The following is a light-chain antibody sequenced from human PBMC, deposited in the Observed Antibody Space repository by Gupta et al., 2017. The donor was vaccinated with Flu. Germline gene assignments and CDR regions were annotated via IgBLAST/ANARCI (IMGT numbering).Light chain of an antibody. J-gene: IGLJ1*01. CDR1: STDIGGDDY. CDR3: SSDRHGGTIA. CDR2: EVS. Sequence: QPVLTQPASVSGSPGQSITISCFGGSTDIGGDDYVSWYQKYPDKTPRFLIYEVSHRPAGFASRFAVSKSGKTASLTISGRQAEDEAIYYSSSDRHGGTIAFGTGTKVTVL. V-gene: IGLV2-14*01.